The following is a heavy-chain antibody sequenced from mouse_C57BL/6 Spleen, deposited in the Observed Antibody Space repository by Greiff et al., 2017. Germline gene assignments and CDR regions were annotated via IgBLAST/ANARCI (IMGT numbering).Heavy chain of an antibody. V-gene: IGHV8-12*01. CDR1: GFSLSTSGMG. D-gene: IGHD2-1*01. CDR3: ARSTLYYGNYWYFDV. J-gene: IGHJ1*03. Sequence: QVTLKVSGPGILQSSQTLSLTCSFSGFSLSTSGMGVRWIRQPSGKGLEWLAHIYWDDDKRYNPSLKSRLTISKDTSRNQVFLKITSVDTADTATYYCARSTLYYGNYWYFDVWGTGTTVTVSS. CDR2: IYWDDDK.